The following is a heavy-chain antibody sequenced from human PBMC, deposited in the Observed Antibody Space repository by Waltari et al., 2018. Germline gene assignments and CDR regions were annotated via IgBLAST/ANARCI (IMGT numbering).Heavy chain of an antibody. CDR2: IYSSGST. D-gene: IGHD3-10*01. CDR3: ARASYGSGSSWFDP. V-gene: IGHV4-59*11. J-gene: IGHJ5*02. CDR1: GGSISTHF. Sequence: QVQLQESGPGLVKPSATLSLLCSVSGGSISTHFWGWIRQPPGKTLEWIGNIYSSGSTNYNPSLTSRVTISLDMSKNKFSLKLRSVSAADTAVYYCARASYGSGSSWFDPWGQGNLVTVSS.